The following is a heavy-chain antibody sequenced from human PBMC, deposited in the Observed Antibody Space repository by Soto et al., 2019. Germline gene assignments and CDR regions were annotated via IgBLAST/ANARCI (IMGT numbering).Heavy chain of an antibody. Sequence: QVQLAQSGPELKKPGASLEVSCRASGYTFSNYGISWVRQVPGQGLEWMAWISVKNGDTNFAQKFQGRLSVTTDTSTSTAYLNLTSLRSDDTAVYYCARLTTLSSPKYRFYYYMDIWGKGTTVTVSS. CDR3: ARLTTLSSPKYRFYYYMDI. D-gene: IGHD1-1*01. J-gene: IGHJ6*03. V-gene: IGHV1-18*01. CDR1: GYTFSNYG. CDR2: ISVKNGDT.